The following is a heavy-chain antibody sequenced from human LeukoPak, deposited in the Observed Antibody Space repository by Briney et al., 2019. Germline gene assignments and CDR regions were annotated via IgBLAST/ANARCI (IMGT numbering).Heavy chain of an antibody. CDR2: IKQDGGEK. V-gene: IGHV3-7*04. CDR3: ARGRDYLDY. CDR1: GFTFSSYW. Sequence: PGGSLRLSCAASGFTFSSYWMGWVRQAPGKGLEWVAKIKQDGGEKDYVDSVKGRFTISRDNAKNSLYVQMNSLRAEDTAVYYCARGRDYLDYWGQGTLVTVSS. J-gene: IGHJ4*02.